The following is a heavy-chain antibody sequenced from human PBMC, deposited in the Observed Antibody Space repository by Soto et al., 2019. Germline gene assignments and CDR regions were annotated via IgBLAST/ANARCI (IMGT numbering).Heavy chain of an antibody. D-gene: IGHD2-15*01. J-gene: IGHJ6*02. V-gene: IGHV1-69*13. CDR3: ARGAAVAAPHYYYYGMDV. Sequence: RASVKVSCKASGGTFSSYAISWVRQAPGQGLEWMGGIIPIFGTANYAQKFQGRVTITADESTSTAYMELSRLRSEDTAVYYCARGAAVAAPHYYYYGMDVWGQGTTVTVSS. CDR2: IIPIFGTA. CDR1: GGTFSSYA.